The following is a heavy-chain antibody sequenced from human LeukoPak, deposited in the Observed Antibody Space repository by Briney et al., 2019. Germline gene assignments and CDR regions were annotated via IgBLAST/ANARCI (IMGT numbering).Heavy chain of an antibody. J-gene: IGHJ4*02. CDR3: AREYSSSFDY. CDR2: ISSSSSYI. D-gene: IGHD6-6*01. Sequence: GGSLRLSCAASGFTFSSYSMNWVRQAPGKGLEWVSSISSSSSYIYYADSVKGRFTISRDNAKNLLHLQMNSLRAEDTAVYYCAREYSSSFDYWGQGTLVTVSS. CDR1: GFTFSSYS. V-gene: IGHV3-21*01.